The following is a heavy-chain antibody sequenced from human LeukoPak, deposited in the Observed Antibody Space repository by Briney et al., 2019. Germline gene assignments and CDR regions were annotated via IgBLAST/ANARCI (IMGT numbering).Heavy chain of an antibody. D-gene: IGHD6-13*01. CDR1: RNIFTGYF. V-gene: IGHV1-2*02. Sequence: ASVKVSCKASRNIFTGYFIHWVRQAPGQGLEWMGWINPKNGGTNPAEKFQGRVTMTRDTSISTAYMELSRLRSDDTAVYYCARVAGNSSSWYGLAFDYWGQGTLVTVSS. CDR3: ARVAGNSSSWYGLAFDY. CDR2: INPKNGGT. J-gene: IGHJ4*02.